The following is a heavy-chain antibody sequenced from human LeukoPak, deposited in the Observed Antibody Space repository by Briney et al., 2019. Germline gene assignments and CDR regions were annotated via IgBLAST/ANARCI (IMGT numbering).Heavy chain of an antibody. V-gene: IGHV3-11*04. J-gene: IGHJ3*02. CDR2: VSSGSSTI. D-gene: IGHD1-7*01. CDR3: ARENGYNWNFWAFDI. Sequence: GGSLRLSCAASGFTFSDYYMSWIRQAPGKALEWVSYVSSGSSTIYYADSVKGRFTISRDNAKNSLYLQMNSLRAEDTAVYYCARENGYNWNFWAFDIWGQGTMVTVSS. CDR1: GFTFSDYY.